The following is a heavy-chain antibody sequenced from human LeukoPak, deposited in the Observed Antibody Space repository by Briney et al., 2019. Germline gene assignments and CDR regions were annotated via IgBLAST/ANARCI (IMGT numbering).Heavy chain of an antibody. V-gene: IGHV4-59*01. CDR1: GVSISSYY. CDR2: IYYSGST. D-gene: IGHD3-10*01. Sequence: PSETLSLTCTVSGVSISSYYWSWIRQPPGKGLEWIGYIYYSGSTNYNPSLKSRVTISVDTSKNQFSLKLSSVTAADTATYYCAREPPKPYYYGSGPGERASDIWGQGTMVTVSS. CDR3: AREPPKPYYYGSGPGERASDI. J-gene: IGHJ3*02.